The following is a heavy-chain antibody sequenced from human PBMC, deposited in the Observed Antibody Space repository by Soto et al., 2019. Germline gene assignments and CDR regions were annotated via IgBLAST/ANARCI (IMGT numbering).Heavy chain of an antibody. V-gene: IGHV3-7*03. CDR2: IKQDGSEI. CDR1: GFTLNNYF. J-gene: IGHJ6*02. D-gene: IGHD1-26*01. CDR3: ARNWREGYYGMDV. Sequence: PGGSLRLSCAASGFTLNNYFMSWVRQAPGKGLEWVANIKQDGSEIYYVDSVKGRFTISRDNAKNSLYLQMSGLRAEDTAVYYCARNWREGYYGMDVWGQGTTVTVSS.